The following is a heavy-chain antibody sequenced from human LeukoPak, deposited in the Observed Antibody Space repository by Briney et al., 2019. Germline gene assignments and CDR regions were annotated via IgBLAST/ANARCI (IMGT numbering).Heavy chain of an antibody. CDR2: IYTSGST. D-gene: IGHD3-10*01. V-gene: IGHV4-4*07. Sequence: PSETLSLTCTVSGGSISSYYWSWIRQPAGKGLEWIGRIYTSGSTNYNPSLKSRVTMSVDTSKNQFSLKLSSVTAADTAVYYCARGNYRGSGSDSSYWGQGTLVTVSS. CDR3: ARGNYRGSGSDSSY. J-gene: IGHJ4*02. CDR1: GGSISSYY.